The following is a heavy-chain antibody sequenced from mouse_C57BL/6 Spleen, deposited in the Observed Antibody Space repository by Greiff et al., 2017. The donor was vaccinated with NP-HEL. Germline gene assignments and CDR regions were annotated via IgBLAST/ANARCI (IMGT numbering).Heavy chain of an antibody. CDR1: GLNIKDTY. Sequence: EVQLQQSGAELVTSGATVKLSCTASGLNIKDTYMHWLKQWPEPGLEWIGRIAPPNGNTKYDLKSQGKSTITADTSYNTAYLQLSNLTSEDTAVYEGARKGRKWGLGTNHTVSS. V-gene: IGHV14-3*02. J-gene: IGHJ2*01. CDR3: ARKGRK. CDR2: IAPPNGNT.